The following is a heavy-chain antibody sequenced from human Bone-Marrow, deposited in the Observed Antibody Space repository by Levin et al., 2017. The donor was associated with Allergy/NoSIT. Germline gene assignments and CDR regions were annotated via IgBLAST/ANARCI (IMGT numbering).Heavy chain of an antibody. J-gene: IGHJ4*02. CDR2: INNDGTIT. V-gene: IGHV3-74*01. D-gene: IGHD1-14*01. CDR3: ANDRSYNPDY. CDR1: GFTFSNVW. Sequence: PPGGSLRLSCVASGFTFSNVWFHWVRQVPGKGLVWVSRINNDGTITSADSVKGRFTMSRDNAKNTVFLQMNSLRAEDTAVYYCANDRSYNPDYWGQGALVTVSS.